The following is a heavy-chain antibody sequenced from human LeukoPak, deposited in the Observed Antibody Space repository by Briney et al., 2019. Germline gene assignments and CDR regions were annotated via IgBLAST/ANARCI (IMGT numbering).Heavy chain of an antibody. Sequence: PGRSLRLSCAASGFTFSSYAMHWVRQAPGEGLEWVAVISYDGSNKYYADSVKGRFTISRDNSKNTLYLQMNSLRAEDTAVYYCARVGVPYYYYGMDVWGQGTTVTVSS. CDR2: ISYDGSNK. CDR1: GFTFSSYA. V-gene: IGHV3-30-3*01. J-gene: IGHJ6*02. CDR3: ARVGVPYYYYGMDV.